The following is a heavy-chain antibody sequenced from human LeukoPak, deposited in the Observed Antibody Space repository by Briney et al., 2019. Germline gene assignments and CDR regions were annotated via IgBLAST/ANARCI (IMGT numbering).Heavy chain of an antibody. D-gene: IGHD4-17*01. V-gene: IGHV1-2*02. CDR3: ARDNGDYWFDY. CDR1: GYSFTDYY. Sequence: GASVKVSCKASGYSFTDYYVHWVRQAPGQGLEWMGWINPNSGGTHYAQKFQGRVTMTRDTSISTAYMELTRLRSDDTAVYYCARDNGDYWFDYWGQGTLVTVSS. J-gene: IGHJ4*02. CDR2: INPNSGGT.